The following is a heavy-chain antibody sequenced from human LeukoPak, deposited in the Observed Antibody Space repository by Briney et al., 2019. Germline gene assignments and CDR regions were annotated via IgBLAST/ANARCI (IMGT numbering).Heavy chain of an antibody. CDR1: GFTFSSYS. V-gene: IGHV3-30*18. D-gene: IGHD3-22*01. Sequence: GGSLRLSCAASGFTFSSYSMNWVRQAPGKGLEWVAVISYDGSNKYYADSVKGRFTISRDNSKNTLYLQMNSLRAEDTAVYYCAKDLSPASYYYDSSGYYPEYYFDYWGQGTLVTVSS. CDR2: ISYDGSNK. CDR3: AKDLSPASYYYDSSGYYPEYYFDY. J-gene: IGHJ4*02.